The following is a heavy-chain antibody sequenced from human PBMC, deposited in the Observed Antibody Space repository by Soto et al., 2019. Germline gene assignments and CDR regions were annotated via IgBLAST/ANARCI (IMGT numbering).Heavy chain of an antibody. V-gene: IGHV1-2*04. Sequence: ASVKVSCKASGYTFTSYDINWVRQATGQGLEWMGWMNPNSGGTNYAQKFQGWVTMTRDTSISTAYMELSRLRSDDTAVYYCAREDCSGGSFYDYGMDVWGQGTTVTVSS. D-gene: IGHD2-15*01. J-gene: IGHJ6*02. CDR3: AREDCSGGSFYDYGMDV. CDR1: GYTFTSYD. CDR2: MNPNSGGT.